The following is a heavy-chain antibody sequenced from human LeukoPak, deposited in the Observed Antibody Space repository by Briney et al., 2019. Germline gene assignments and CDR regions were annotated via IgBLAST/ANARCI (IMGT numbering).Heavy chain of an antibody. CDR2: IIPIFGTA. D-gene: IGHD2-2*01. CDR1: GGTFSSYA. CDR3: ARVGVVPAARGWFDP. V-gene: IGHV1-69*13. Sequence: SVKVSCKASGGTFSSYAISWVRQAPGQGLEWMGGIIPIFGTANYAQKFQGRVTITADESTSTAYMELSSLRSEDTAVYYCARVGVVPAARGWFDPWGQGTLVTVSS. J-gene: IGHJ5*02.